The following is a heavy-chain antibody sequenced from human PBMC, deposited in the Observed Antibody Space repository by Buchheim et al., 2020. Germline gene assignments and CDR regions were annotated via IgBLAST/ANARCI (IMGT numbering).Heavy chain of an antibody. CDR1: GFTFSSYG. J-gene: IGHJ4*02. Sequence: QVQLVESGGGVVQPGRSLRLSCAASGFTFSSYGMHWVRQAPGKGLEWVAVIWYDGSNKYYADSVKGRFTISRDNSKNTLYLQMNSLGAEDTAVYYCARVGSGKWELLGVRGDMDYWGQGTL. CDR2: IWYDGSNK. CDR3: ARVGSGKWELLGVRGDMDY. D-gene: IGHD1-26*01. V-gene: IGHV3-33*01.